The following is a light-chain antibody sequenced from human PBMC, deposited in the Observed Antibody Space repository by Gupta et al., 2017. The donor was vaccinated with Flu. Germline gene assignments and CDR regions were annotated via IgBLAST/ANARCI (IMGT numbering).Light chain of an antibody. V-gene: IGKV3-11*01. J-gene: IGKJ2*01. CDR2: DIS. Sequence: LTQSPAILSWSPGDRATLSCRASQSVSHYLAWYQQKPGRSPRLLIYDISSRATGIPARFSGSGSETDFTLTINRLEPEDFAIYFCQHGTSFGQGT. CDR3: QHGTS. CDR1: QSVSHY.